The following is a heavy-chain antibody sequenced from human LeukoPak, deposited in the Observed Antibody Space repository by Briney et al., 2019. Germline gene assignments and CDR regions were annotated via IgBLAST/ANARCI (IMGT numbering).Heavy chain of an antibody. CDR3: ARDSPTTVVTPYYYYYMDV. J-gene: IGHJ6*03. CDR2: INPNSGGT. Sequence: GASVKVSCKASGYTFTGYYMHWVRQAPGQGLEWMGWINPNSGGTNYAQKFQGRVTMTRDTSISTAYMELSRLRSDDTAVYYCARDSPTTVVTPYYYYYMDVWGKGTTVTVSS. V-gene: IGHV1-2*02. D-gene: IGHD4-23*01. CDR1: GYTFTGYY.